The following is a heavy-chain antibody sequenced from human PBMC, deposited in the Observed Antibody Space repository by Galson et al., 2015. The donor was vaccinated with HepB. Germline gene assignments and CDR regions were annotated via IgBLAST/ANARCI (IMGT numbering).Heavy chain of an antibody. V-gene: IGHV4-59*12. CDR1: GGALSSYL. CDR2: INSRGST. J-gene: IGHJ4*02. D-gene: IGHD2-2*01. Sequence: TLSLTCTVSGGALSSYLWTWIRQPPGKGLEWVGYINSRGSTDYNPSLKSRVSISVDTTKKQFSLRLSSVTAADTAVYYCARERVGGDFDYWGQGALVTVSS. CDR3: ARERVGGDFDY.